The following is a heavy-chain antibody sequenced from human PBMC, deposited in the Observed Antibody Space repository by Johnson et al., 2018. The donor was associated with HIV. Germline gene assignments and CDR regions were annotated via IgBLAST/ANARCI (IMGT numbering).Heavy chain of an antibody. CDR3: TTEAGIELWLIDPFDI. J-gene: IGHJ3*02. CDR2: IKSETDGGTI. V-gene: IGHV3-15*01. CDR1: GFTFSNAW. D-gene: IGHD5-18*01. Sequence: EVQLVESGGGLVKPGGSLRLSCAASGFTFSNAWMSWIRQVPGKGLEWVGRIKSETDGGTIDYAAPVKGRFTISRDDSKNTLFLQMNSLKTEDTAIYYCTTEAGIELWLIDPFDIWGQGTMVTVSS.